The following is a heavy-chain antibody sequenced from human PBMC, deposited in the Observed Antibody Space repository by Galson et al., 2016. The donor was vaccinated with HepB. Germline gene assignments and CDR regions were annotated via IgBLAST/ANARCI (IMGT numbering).Heavy chain of an antibody. CDR1: GLPSNNYA. Sequence: SLRLSCAASGLPSNNYAMHWVRQAPGKGLECVSLISCDGRNTYYADSVKGRFSISRDNSKKSLYLEMNSLRTEDTAFYSCGILYGGFDPWGQGTLVTVSS. D-gene: IGHD2/OR15-2a*01. CDR3: GILYGGFDP. J-gene: IGHJ5*02. CDR2: ISCDGRNT. V-gene: IGHV3-43*02.